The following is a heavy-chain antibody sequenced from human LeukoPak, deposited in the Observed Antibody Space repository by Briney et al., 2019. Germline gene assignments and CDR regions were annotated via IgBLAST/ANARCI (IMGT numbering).Heavy chain of an antibody. V-gene: IGHV3-23*01. D-gene: IGHD2-15*01. CDR2: ISSTGGTT. CDR3: AKNGDRGAYCTGGTCYPYFYYYMDV. CDR1: GFTFSFYT. Sequence: GGSLRLSCAASGFTFSFYTMNWVRQAPGKGLEWVSSISSTGGTTYYADSVKGRFTISRDNSKNTLYLQMNSLRAEDTAIYYCAKNGDRGAYCTGGTCYPYFYYYMDVWGKGTTVTI. J-gene: IGHJ6*03.